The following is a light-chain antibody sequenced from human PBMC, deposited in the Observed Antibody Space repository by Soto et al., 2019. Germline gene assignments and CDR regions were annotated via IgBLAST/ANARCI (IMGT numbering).Light chain of an antibody. Sequence: QSVLTQPASVSGCPGQSIAITCTGTNSDVGAFNYVSWYQQHPDKAPKLMIYEVSNRPSGVSNRFSGSKSVNTATLTISGLQTEDEADYYCSSYTTSSTRVFGTGTKLTVL. CDR2: EVS. CDR3: SSYTTSSTRV. J-gene: IGLJ1*01. CDR1: NSDVGAFNY. V-gene: IGLV2-14*03.